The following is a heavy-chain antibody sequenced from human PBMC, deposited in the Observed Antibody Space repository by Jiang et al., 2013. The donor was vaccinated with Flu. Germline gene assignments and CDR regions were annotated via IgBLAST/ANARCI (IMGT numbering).Heavy chain of an antibody. CDR2: INTNTGNP. CDR1: GYTFTSYA. Sequence: GYTFTSYAMNWVRQAPGQGLEWMGWINTNTGNPTYAQGFTGRFVFSLDTSVSTAYLQISSLKAEDTAVYYCARGGSLGITMVRGVIISPPRFDYWGQGTLVTVSS. V-gene: IGHV7-4-1*02. D-gene: IGHD3-10*01. CDR3: ARGGSLGITMVRGVIISPPRFDY. J-gene: IGHJ4*02.